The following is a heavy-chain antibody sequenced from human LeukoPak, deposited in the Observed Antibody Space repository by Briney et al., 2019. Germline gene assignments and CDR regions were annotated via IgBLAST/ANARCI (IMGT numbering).Heavy chain of an antibody. V-gene: IGHV1-18*01. J-gene: IGHJ4*02. Sequence: AAVKVSCKASGYPFDNFGLTWVRQPPGQGLEWMGWISAYNGNTHYAQKFRGRLTMTTDTSTTTAYLELRSLKSADTAVYYCARDRLGGDLTGESLYWGQGTLVTVSS. D-gene: IGHD4-17*01. CDR3: ARDRLGGDLTGESLY. CDR2: ISAYNGNT. CDR1: GYPFDNFG.